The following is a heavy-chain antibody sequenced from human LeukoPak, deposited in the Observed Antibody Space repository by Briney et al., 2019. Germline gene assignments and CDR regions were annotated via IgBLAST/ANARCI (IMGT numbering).Heavy chain of an antibody. J-gene: IGHJ4*02. CDR1: GGSINSYY. D-gene: IGHD2-8*02. Sequence: LETLSLTCTVSGGSINSYYWSWIRQPPGKGLEWIGYIYYSGSTNYNPSLKSRVTISLDTSKNQFSLKLNSVTAADTAVYYCARTLLGTLFDYWGQGALCTVSS. CDR3: ARTLLGTLFDY. V-gene: IGHV4-59*08. CDR2: IYYSGST.